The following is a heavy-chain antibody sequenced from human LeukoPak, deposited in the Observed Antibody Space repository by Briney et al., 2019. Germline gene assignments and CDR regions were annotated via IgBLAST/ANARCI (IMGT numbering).Heavy chain of an antibody. CDR1: GASVSSYY. CDR2: IYTSGKT. D-gene: IGHD3-10*01. Sequence: PSETLSLTCTVSGASVSSYYWSWIRQPPGKGLEWIGYIYTSGKTNYNPSLKSRVTISGDTSKNQFSLKLSSVTAADTAVYYCARHLHSDGSGSYLNWLDPWGQGTLVTVSS. V-gene: IGHV4-4*09. J-gene: IGHJ5*02. CDR3: ARHLHSDGSGSYLNWLDP.